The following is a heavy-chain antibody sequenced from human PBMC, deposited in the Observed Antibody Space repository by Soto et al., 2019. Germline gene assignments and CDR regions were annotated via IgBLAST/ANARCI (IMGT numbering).Heavy chain of an antibody. V-gene: IGHV4-59*01. J-gene: IGHJ6*02. Sequence: QVQLQESGPGLVKPSETLSLTCTVSGGSISSYYWSWIRQPPGKGLEWIGYIYYSGSTNYNPSLKSRVTISVDTSKNQFSLKLSSVTAADTAVYYCARDGPYCSSTSCYTGYYGMDVWGQGTTVTVSS. D-gene: IGHD2-2*02. CDR2: IYYSGST. CDR3: ARDGPYCSSTSCYTGYYGMDV. CDR1: GGSISSYY.